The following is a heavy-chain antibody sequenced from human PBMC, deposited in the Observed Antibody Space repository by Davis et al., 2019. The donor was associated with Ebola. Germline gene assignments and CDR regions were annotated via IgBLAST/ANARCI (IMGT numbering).Heavy chain of an antibody. Sequence: ASVKVSCKASGYTFTSYYMHWVRQAPGQGLEWMGIINPSGGSTSYAQKFQGRVTMTRDTSTRTAYMELNGLRSEDTAVYYCAHLGPQRYCSGGGCHGYLDYWGQGTLVTVSS. CDR2: INPSGGST. D-gene: IGHD2-15*01. V-gene: IGHV1-46*01. CDR3: AHLGPQRYCSGGGCHGYLDY. J-gene: IGHJ4*02. CDR1: GYTFTSYY.